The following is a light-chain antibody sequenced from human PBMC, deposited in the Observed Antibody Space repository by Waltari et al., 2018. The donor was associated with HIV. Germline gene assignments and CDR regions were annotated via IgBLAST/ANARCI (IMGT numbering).Light chain of an antibody. V-gene: IGLV2-14*01. J-gene: IGLJ1*01. Sequence: QSDLTQPASVSGSPGQSITISCSGTSSDVGGYNYVSWYQQHPGKAPKLMIYEVTNRPSGVSNRFSGSKSGNTASLTISGLQPEDEADYYCSSYTSTSTQVFGTGTTVTVL. CDR3: SSYTSTSTQV. CDR1: SSDVGGYNY. CDR2: EVT.